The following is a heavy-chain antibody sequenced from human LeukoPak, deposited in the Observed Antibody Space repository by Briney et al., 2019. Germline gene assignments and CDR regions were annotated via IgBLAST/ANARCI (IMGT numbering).Heavy chain of an antibody. CDR2: ISWNSGSI. J-gene: IGHJ4*02. CDR3: ARRGYSTGFDY. V-gene: IGHV3-9*01. CDR1: GLTFDDYA. Sequence: GRSLRLSCAASGLTFDDYAMHWVRQAPGKGLEWVSGISWNSGSIGYADSVKGRFTISRHNSKNTLYLQMNSLRAEDTAVYYCARRGYSTGFDYWGQGTLVTVSS. D-gene: IGHD5-18*01.